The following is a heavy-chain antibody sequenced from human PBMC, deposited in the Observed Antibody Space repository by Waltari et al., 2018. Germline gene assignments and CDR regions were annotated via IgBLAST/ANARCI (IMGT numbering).Heavy chain of an antibody. CDR1: GYSFTNYR. J-gene: IGHJ4*02. CDR2: IDPGDSET. CDR3: ARGVGSPGDF. Sequence: EVHLVQSGAEVKKPGESLKISCTGSGYSFTNYRINWVRQMPGKGLEWMGRIDPGDSETTYSPSFQGHVTISADKSTNTAYLQWSTLKASDTAMYYCARGVGSPGDFWGQGTLVTVSS. V-gene: IGHV5-10-1*03. D-gene: IGHD2-8*01.